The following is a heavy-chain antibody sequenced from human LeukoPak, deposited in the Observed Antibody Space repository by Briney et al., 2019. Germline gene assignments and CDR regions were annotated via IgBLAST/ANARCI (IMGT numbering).Heavy chain of an antibody. J-gene: IGHJ3*02. Sequence: GGSLRLSCAASGFTFSDFSMNWVRQAPGKGVEDISYIRTDSKTIWYADSVKRRFTISRDNAKNSLYLQMNSLRVEDTAVYYCAKEVGATGGYDAFDIWGQGTMVTVSS. D-gene: IGHD1-26*01. CDR1: GFTFSDFS. CDR3: AKEVGATGGYDAFDI. CDR2: IRTDSKTI. V-gene: IGHV3-48*01.